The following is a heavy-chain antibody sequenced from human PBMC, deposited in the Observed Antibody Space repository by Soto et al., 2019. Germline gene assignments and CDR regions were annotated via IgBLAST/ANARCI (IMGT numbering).Heavy chain of an antibody. CDR1: GYTFSDYG. CDR3: ARASAPVHNFGINTGLDP. Sequence: QVRLVQSGAEVKKHGTSVNVSCKASGYTFSDYGINWVRQAPGQGLEWMGWISPYNGNTKYSQKFQGRVSMTTDTSTGTDYIQLGSLGSDDTAMSFCARASAPVHNFGINTGLDPWGQGSLVTVSS. J-gene: IGHJ5*02. V-gene: IGHV1-18*04. D-gene: IGHD1-1*01. CDR2: ISPYNGNT.